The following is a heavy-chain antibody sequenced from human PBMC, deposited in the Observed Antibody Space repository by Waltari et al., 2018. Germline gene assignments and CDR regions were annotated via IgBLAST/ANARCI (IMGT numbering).Heavy chain of an antibody. D-gene: IGHD2-21*01. CDR3: AKGTNMVITHSYFDC. Sequence: EVQLLESVGGLVQPGGSLRLSCEASGFPFTNYAMNWVRQAPGKGTEWFSAISGSGESTYYADSGKGRFSISRDNPKNTLYLQMSSLRAEDTAVYYCAKGTNMVITHSYFDCWGQGILVTVSS. J-gene: IGHJ4*02. V-gene: IGHV3-23*01. CDR2: ISGSGEST. CDR1: GFPFTNYA.